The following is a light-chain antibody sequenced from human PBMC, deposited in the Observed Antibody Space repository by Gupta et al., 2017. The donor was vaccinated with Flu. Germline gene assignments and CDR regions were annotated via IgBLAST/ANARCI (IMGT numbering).Light chain of an antibody. CDR1: SSNIGAGYD. V-gene: IGLV1-40*01. CDR3: QSYDSSLSGFYV. CDR2: GNS. J-gene: IGLJ1*01. Sequence: QSVLTQPPSVSGAPGQRVHISCTGSSSNIGAGYDVHWYQQLPGTATKLLIYGNSNRPSGVPDRFSGSKSGTSASLAITGLQAEDEADYYCQSYDSSLSGFYVFGTGTKVTVL.